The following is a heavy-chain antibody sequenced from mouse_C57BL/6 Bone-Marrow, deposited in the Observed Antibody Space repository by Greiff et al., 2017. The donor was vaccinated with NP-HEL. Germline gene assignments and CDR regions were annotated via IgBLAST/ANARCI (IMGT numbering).Heavy chain of an antibody. CDR1: GYTFTSYW. CDR2: IHPNSGST. J-gene: IGHJ3*01. D-gene: IGHD2-3*01. V-gene: IGHV1-64*01. CDR3: ARKDD. Sequence: GQRHQLVGGRVKPGASVKLSCKASGYTFTSYWMHWVKQRPGQGLEWIGMIHPNSGSTNYNEKFKSKATLTVDKSSSTAYMQLSSLTSEDSAVYYCARKDDWGQGTLVTVSA.